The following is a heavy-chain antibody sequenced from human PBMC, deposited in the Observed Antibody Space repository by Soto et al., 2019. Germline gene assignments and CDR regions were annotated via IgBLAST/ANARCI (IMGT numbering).Heavy chain of an antibody. J-gene: IGHJ4*02. V-gene: IGHV4-34*01. CDR2: INHSGSA. D-gene: IGHD6-13*01. CDR3: ARDQGSHPGD. CDR1: GVSFSGYY. Sequence: SETLSLTCAVYGVSFSGYYWSWIRPPPGKGLEWIGEINHSGSANYNPSLKSRVIMSVVPSKNLFSLTLTSVTAADTAFYYCARDQGSHPGDWGQGNLVTVS.